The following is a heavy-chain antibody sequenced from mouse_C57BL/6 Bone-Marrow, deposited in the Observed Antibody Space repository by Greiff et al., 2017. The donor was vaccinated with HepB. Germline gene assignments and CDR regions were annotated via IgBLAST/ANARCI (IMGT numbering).Heavy chain of an antibody. V-gene: IGHV2-2*01. CDR2: IWSGGST. Sequence: VQLQESGPGLVQPSQSLSITCTVSGFSLTSYGVHWVRQSPGKGLEWLGVIWSGGSTDYNAAFISRLSISKDNSKSQVFFKMTSLQADDTAIYYCASGSSLDYWGQGTTLTVSS. J-gene: IGHJ2*01. CDR3: ASGSSLDY. CDR1: GFSLTSYG. D-gene: IGHD1-1*01.